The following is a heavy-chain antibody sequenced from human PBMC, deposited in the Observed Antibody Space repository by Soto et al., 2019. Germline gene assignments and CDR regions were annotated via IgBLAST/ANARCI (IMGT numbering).Heavy chain of an antibody. CDR3: ARSVEGHFDY. V-gene: IGHV3-48*02. Sequence: EVQLVESGGDLVQRGGSLRLSCAASGFTFNIYSMNWVRQAPGKGLEWFSYITSDTETIKYADSVKGRFTISRDNAKNSVYLQMNSLRDEDTAVYYCARSVEGHFDYWGQGTVVTVSS. J-gene: IGHJ4*02. D-gene: IGHD6-19*01. CDR1: GFTFNIYS. CDR2: ITSDTETI.